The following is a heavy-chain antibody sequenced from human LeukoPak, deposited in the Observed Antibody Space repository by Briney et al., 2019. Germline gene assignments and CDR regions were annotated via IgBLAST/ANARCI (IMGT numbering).Heavy chain of an antibody. V-gene: IGHV1-2*02. CDR1: RYTLTGYY. J-gene: IGHJ3*02. Sequence: GASVHVSCMASRYTLTGYYIHGVGQAPAQGLEWMGWMNPNSGGANYAQQFQGRVIMTRDTSISTAYMELSRMRSDDTAVYYCARPWSYFSDDAFDIWGQGTMVTVSS. CDR3: ARPWSYFSDDAFDI. D-gene: IGHD1-26*01. CDR2: MNPNSGGA.